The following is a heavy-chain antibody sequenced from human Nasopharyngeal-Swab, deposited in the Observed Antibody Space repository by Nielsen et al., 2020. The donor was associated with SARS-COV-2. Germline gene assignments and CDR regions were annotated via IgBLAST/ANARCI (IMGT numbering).Heavy chain of an antibody. CDR2: ITHDRINK. J-gene: IGHJ5*02. CDR3: ATLRTAPS. D-gene: IGHD2-21*02. Sequence: GSLRLSCAASGFTFSNYAMHWVRQAPGTGLEWVALITHDRINKYYADSVKGRFTISRDNSKNTVYLQMSSLRSDDTALYYCATLRTAPSWGQGTLVTVPS. CDR1: GFTFSNYA. V-gene: IGHV3-30-3*01.